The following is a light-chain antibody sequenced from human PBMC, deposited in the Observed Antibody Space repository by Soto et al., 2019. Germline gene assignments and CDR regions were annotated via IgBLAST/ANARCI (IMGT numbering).Light chain of an antibody. J-gene: IGLJ2*01. CDR2: EVR. CDR1: SSYIGAYDY. V-gene: IGLV2-14*03. CDR3: GSYASATLI. Sequence: QSVLTQPASVSGSPGQSITISCTGTSSYIGAYDYVSWVQQYSGKAPTLIIYEVRFRPSGVSSRFSGSKSGNTASLTISGRQTEDEADYYCGSYASATLIFGGGTKLTVL.